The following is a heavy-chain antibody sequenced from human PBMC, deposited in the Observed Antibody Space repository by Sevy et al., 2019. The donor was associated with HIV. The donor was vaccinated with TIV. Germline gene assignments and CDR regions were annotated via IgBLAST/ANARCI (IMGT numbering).Heavy chain of an antibody. CDR1: GFTFDDYG. CDR3: AREGFGEFEDY. D-gene: IGHD3-10*01. V-gene: IGHV3-20*04. CDR2: INWNGGST. Sequence: GGSLRLSCAASGFTFDDYGMSWVRQAPGKGLEWVSGINWNGGSTGYADSVKRRFTISRDNAKNSLYLQMNSLRAEDTDLYYCAREGFGEFEDYWGQGTLVTVSS. J-gene: IGHJ4*02.